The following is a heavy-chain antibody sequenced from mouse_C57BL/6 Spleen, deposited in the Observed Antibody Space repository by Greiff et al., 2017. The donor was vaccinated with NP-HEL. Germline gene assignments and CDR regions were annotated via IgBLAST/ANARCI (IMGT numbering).Heavy chain of an antibody. V-gene: IGHV1-74*01. CDR2: IHPSDSDT. CDR1: GYTFTSYW. J-gene: IGHJ1*03. Sequence: QVQLQQPGAELVKPGASVKVSCKASGYTFTSYWMHWVKQRPGQGLEWIGRIHPSDSDTNYNQKFKGKATLTVDKSSSTAYMQLSSLTSADSAVYDCAITPWCSSYGWYFDVWGTGTTVTVSS. CDR3: AITPWCSSYGWYFDV. D-gene: IGHD1-1*01.